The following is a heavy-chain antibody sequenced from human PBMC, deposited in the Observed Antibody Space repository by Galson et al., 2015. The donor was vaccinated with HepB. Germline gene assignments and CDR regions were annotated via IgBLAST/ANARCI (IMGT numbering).Heavy chain of an antibody. CDR3: ATFMFAFGGLIVDY. CDR1: GFTFRNAW. J-gene: IGHJ4*02. Sequence: SLRLSCAASGFTFRNAWMSWVRQAPGKGLEWVGRIRSNTDGATTDYTAPVKGRFTISRDDSKNTLYVQMNSLKTEDTAVYYCATFMFAFGGLIVDYWGQGTLVTVSS. CDR2: IRSNTDGATT. V-gene: IGHV3-15*01. D-gene: IGHD3-16*02.